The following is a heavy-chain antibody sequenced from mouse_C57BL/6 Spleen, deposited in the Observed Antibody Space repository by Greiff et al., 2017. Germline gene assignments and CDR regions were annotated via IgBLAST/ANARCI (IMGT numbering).Heavy chain of an antibody. CDR3: ARCDTVVARNFDY. Sequence: VQLQQSGAELVKPGASVKISCKASGYAFSSYWMNWVKQRPGKGLEWIGQIYPGDGDTNYNGKFKGKATLTADKSSSTAYMQRSSLTSEDSAVYFCARCDTVVARNFDYWGQGTTLTVSS. CDR1: GYAFSSYW. CDR2: IYPGDGDT. D-gene: IGHD1-1*01. J-gene: IGHJ2*01. V-gene: IGHV1-80*01.